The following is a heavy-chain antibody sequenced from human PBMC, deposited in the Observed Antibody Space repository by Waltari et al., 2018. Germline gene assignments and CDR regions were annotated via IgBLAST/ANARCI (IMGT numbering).Heavy chain of an antibody. V-gene: IGHV3-30*04. CDR1: GFTFRRHA. Sequence: QVHLVESGGGVVQPGRSLRLSCEASGFTFRRHAVHWVRQAPGKGREWVSFISDDGKHKYHTEPGKGRFTVSRDDSKSTLYLQMNSLRRDDTAVYFCARDPPHDGTGYSSAFDFWGQGTRVTVSS. D-gene: IGHD3-22*01. CDR2: ISDDGKHK. J-gene: IGHJ3*01. CDR3: ARDPPHDGTGYSSAFDF.